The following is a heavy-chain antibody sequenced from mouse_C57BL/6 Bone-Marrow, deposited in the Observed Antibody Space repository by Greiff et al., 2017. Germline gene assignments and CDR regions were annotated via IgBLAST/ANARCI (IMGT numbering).Heavy chain of an antibody. J-gene: IGHJ3*01. V-gene: IGHV14-4*01. CDR3: ARERLGREWFAY. D-gene: IGHD4-1*01. Sequence: EVKLMESGAELVRPGASVKLSCTASGFNIKDDYMHWVKQRPEQGLEWIGWIDPENGDTEYASKFKSKATLTVDKSSSTAYMQLSSLTSEDSAVYYCARERLGREWFAYWGQGTLVTVSA. CDR2: IDPENGDT. CDR1: GFNIKDDY.